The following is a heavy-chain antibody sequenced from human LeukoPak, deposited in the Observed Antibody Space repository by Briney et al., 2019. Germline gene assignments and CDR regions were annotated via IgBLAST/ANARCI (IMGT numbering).Heavy chain of an antibody. V-gene: IGHV1-3*01. CDR1: GYTFTSYA. CDR3: ARDWVPAAILSPSWFDP. D-gene: IGHD2-2*01. CDR2: INAGNGNT. Sequence: ASVKVSCKASGYTFTSYAMHWVRQAPGQRLEWMGWINAGNGNTKYSQKFQGRVTITRDTSASTAYMELSSLRSEDTAVYYCARDWVPAAILSPSWFDPWGQGTLVTGSS. J-gene: IGHJ5*02.